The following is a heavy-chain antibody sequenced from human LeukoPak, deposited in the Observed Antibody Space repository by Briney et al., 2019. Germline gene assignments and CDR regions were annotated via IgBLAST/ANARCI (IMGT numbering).Heavy chain of an antibody. CDR3: VKDFGGNSDY. CDR1: KFTFSNYG. CDR2: ISSDGSNK. D-gene: IGHD4-23*01. J-gene: IGHJ4*02. V-gene: IGHV3-30*18. Sequence: GGSLRLSCAASKFTFSNYGMHWVRQAPGKGLEWVAVISSDGSNKYYADSVKGRFTISRDSVENTLHLQMNSLRAEDTAVYYCVKDFGGNSDYWGQGTLVTVS.